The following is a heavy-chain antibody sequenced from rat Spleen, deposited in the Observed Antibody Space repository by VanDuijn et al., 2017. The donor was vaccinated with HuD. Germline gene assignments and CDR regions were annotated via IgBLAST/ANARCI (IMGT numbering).Heavy chain of an antibody. V-gene: IGHV5-22*01. Sequence: EVQLVESGGGLVQPGRSLKLSCAASGFSFSDYYMAWVRQAPKKGLEWVASITYEGSGTYYGDSVKGRFTIFRDNAKSTLYLHMDSLTSEDTATYYCATGPRILRLDWFAYWGQGTLVTVSS. CDR2: ITYEGSGT. J-gene: IGHJ3*01. CDR3: ATGPRILRLDWFAY. CDR1: GFSFSDYY. D-gene: IGHD1-6*01.